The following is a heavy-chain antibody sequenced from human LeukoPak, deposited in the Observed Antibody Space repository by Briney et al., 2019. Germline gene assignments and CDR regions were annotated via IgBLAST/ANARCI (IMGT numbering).Heavy chain of an antibody. J-gene: IGHJ4*02. D-gene: IGHD6-6*01. CDR1: GFTFSDYW. V-gene: IGHV3-7*01. CDR3: ARRGGSSSRRSPIDY. Sequence: GGSLRLSCTASGFTFSDYWMTWVRQAPGKGPEWVANIKQDGSQRYYVDSVRGRFTISRDSAKDSLFLQMNGLRAEDTAVYYCARRGGSSSRRSPIDYWGQGTLVTVSS. CDR2: IKQDGSQR.